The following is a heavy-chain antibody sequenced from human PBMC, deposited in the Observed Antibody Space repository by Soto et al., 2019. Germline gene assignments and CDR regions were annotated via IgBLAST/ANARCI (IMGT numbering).Heavy chain of an antibody. CDR2: IIAIYGTT. J-gene: IGHJ5*02. D-gene: IGHD2-21*01. CDR3: ARLGAYYQSLDP. V-gene: IGHV1-3*01. Sequence: ASVKVSFKASGYTFTGYAMHWVRQAPGQGLEWMGGIIAIYGTTNYSQKFQGRVTITTDESTSTAYMELSSLRSEDTAVYYCARLGAYYQSLDPWGQGTLVTVSS. CDR1: GYTFTGYA.